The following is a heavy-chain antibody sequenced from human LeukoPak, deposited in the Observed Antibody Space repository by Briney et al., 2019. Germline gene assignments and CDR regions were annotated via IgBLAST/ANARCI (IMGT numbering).Heavy chain of an antibody. Sequence: ASVKVSRKASGYNFTDYYIHWVRQAPGQGLEWMGWINPKSGGTNYAQKFQGRVTMTSGTSISTAYMEMSRLRSDDTAVYYCARSAADYDILTGYFDYWGQGTLVAVSS. J-gene: IGHJ4*02. CDR3: ARSAADYDILTGYFDY. D-gene: IGHD3-9*01. CDR2: INPKSGGT. CDR1: GYNFTDYY. V-gene: IGHV1-2*02.